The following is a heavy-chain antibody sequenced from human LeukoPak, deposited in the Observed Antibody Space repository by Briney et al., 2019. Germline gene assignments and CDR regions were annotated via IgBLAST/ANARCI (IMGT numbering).Heavy chain of an antibody. CDR2: IYYSGST. V-gene: IGHV4-59*01. Sequence: SETLSLTCTVSGGSISSYYWSWIRQPPGKGLEWIGYIYYSGSTNYNPSLKSRVTISVDTSKNQFSLKLSSVTAADTAVYYCARVRGYYDSSGYYHTKSFFDYWGQGTLVTVSS. D-gene: IGHD3-22*01. CDR3: ARVRGYYDSSGYYHTKSFFDY. J-gene: IGHJ4*02. CDR1: GGSISSYY.